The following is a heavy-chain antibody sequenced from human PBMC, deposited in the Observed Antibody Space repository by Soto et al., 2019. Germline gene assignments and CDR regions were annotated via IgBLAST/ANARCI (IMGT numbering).Heavy chain of an antibody. J-gene: IGHJ4*02. CDR2: IYYSGTT. V-gene: IGHV4-39*01. CDR1: GGSISSTTYY. D-gene: IGHD2-15*01. CDR3: AGYGRGGSCYSGGVDY. Sequence: QLQLQESGPGLVKPSETLSLTCTVSGGSISSTTYYWGWIRQPPGKGLEWIGSIYYSGTTYYNPSLKRRVPISVDTSQAQFSLKLHSVTAAATALYYCAGYGRGGSCYSGGVDYWGQGTLVTVSS.